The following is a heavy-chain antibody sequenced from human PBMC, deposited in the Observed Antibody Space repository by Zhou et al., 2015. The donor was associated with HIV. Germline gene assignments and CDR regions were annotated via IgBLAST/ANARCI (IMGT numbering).Heavy chain of an antibody. V-gene: IGHV1-2*02. Sequence: QLQQSGPALKSPGASVKVSCKTSGYTFTAYHVHWVRQAPGQGLEWMGWISGESGGTKYAQNFQGRLVITRDTSTSTAYMELTRLTSDDTAVYFCARVPCNNAVDCVWLDPWAREHWSPSPQ. CDR2: ISGESGGT. CDR1: GYTFTAYH. J-gene: IGHJ5*02. D-gene: IGHD2-21*01. CDR3: ARVPCNNAVDCVWLDP.